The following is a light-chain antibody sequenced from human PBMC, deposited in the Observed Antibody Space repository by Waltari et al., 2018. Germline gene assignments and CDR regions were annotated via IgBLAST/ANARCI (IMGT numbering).Light chain of an antibody. Sequence: DIQMTQSPSSLSASVGDRVTIPCRASQGVWIYLAWYQQKPGKVPRLLIYGASTLQSGVPSRFSGSGSGTDFTLTISSLQPEDVAVYYCHQYHVPPLTFGQGTRLEIK. CDR2: GAS. V-gene: IGKV1-27*01. CDR1: QGVWIY. CDR3: HQYHVPPLT. J-gene: IGKJ5*01.